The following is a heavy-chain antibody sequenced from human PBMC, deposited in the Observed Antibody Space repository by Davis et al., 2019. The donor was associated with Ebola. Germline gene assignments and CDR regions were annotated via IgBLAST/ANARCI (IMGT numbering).Heavy chain of an antibody. CDR1: GYTFTNYG. CDR3: ARGRPWLWVATPVRFDS. CDR2: VIPMFGTS. V-gene: IGHV1-69*13. D-gene: IGHD5-12*01. J-gene: IGHJ4*02. Sequence: SVKVSCKASGYTFTNYGITWVRQAPGQGFEWMGGVIPMFGTSKYAQKFQDRVTITADESTSTAYMELSSLRSDDTAVYYCARGRPWLWVATPVRFDSWGLGTLVVVSS.